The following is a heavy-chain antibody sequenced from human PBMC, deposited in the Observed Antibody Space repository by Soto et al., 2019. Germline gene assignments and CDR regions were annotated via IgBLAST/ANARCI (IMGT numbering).Heavy chain of an antibody. J-gene: IGHJ4*02. CDR2: IIPIFGTA. V-gene: IGHV1-69*13. CDR3: ARDRANAVIFYFDY. D-gene: IGHD3-16*02. CDR1: GGTFSSYA. Sequence: ASVKVSCKASGGTFSSYAISWVRQAPGQGLEWMGGIIPIFGTANYAQKFQGRVTITADESTSTAYMELSSLRSEDTAVYYCARDRANAVIFYFDYWGQGTLVTVSS.